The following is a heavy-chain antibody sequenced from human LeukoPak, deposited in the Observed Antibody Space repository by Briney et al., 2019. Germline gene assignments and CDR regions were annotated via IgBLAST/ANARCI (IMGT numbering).Heavy chain of an antibody. CDR2: IILIFGTA. J-gene: IGHJ4*02. CDR1: GGTFSSYA. V-gene: IGHV1-69*01. D-gene: IGHD6-19*01. CDR3: ARVFKGSGWYGEIDY. Sequence: SVKVSCKASGGTFSSYAISWVRQAPGQGLEWMGGIILIFGTANYAQKFQGRVTITADESTSTAYMELSSLRSDDTAVYYCARVFKGSGWYGEIDYWGQGTLVTVSS.